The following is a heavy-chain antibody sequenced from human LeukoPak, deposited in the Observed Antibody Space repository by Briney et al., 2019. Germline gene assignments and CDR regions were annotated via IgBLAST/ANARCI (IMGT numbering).Heavy chain of an antibody. Sequence: GGSLRLSCAASGFTFSSYWMSWVRQAPGKGLEWVSALSGSGGRTYYADSLKGRFTISRDNSKNTLYLEMSSLRAEDTAIYYCAKDRVGAILYFDYWGQGSLVTVSS. CDR2: LSGSGGRT. V-gene: IGHV3-23*01. D-gene: IGHD1-26*01. CDR1: GFTFSSYW. J-gene: IGHJ4*02. CDR3: AKDRVGAILYFDY.